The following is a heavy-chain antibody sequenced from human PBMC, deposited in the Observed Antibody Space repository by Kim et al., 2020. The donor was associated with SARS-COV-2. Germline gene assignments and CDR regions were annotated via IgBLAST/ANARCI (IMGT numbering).Heavy chain of an antibody. D-gene: IGHD3-16*01. J-gene: IGHJ4*02. V-gene: IGHV5-51*01. Sequence: YSPSFQGQVTISADKSTTTASLQWSSLKSSDTGIYYCARSAGPYDYYFDYWGQGTLVTVSS. CDR3: ARSAGPYDYYFDY.